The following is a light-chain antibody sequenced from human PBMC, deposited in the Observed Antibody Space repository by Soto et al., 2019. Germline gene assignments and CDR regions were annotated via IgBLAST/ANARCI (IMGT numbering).Light chain of an antibody. Sequence: VMTQSPATLSVSSGERATLSCRASQSVSSNLAWYQQKPGQAPRLLIYGASTRATGIPARFSGSGSGTEFTLTISSLQSEDFAVYYCQQYNNWPSTFGQGTKV. CDR3: QQYNNWPST. V-gene: IGKV3-15*01. CDR1: QSVSSN. CDR2: GAS. J-gene: IGKJ1*01.